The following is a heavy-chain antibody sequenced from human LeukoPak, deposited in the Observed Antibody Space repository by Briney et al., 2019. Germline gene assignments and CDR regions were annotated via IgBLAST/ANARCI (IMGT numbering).Heavy chain of an antibody. Sequence: QAGGSLRLSCAASGFTFSKYWMHWVRQVPGKGLVWVSLINGDGSTTNYADFVKGRFTISRDNAKNTLSLQVNSLRAEDTAVYYCATGNYYDSRIYYTFGYWGQGTLVTVSS. CDR2: INGDGSTT. D-gene: IGHD3-22*01. CDR3: ATGNYYDSRIYYTFGY. CDR1: GFTFSKYW. V-gene: IGHV3-74*01. J-gene: IGHJ1*01.